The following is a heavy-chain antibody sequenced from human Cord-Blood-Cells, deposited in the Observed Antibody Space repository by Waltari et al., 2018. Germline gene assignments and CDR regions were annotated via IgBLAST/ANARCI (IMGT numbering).Heavy chain of an antibody. J-gene: IGHJ5*02. CDR3: AGGDFWSGYEGFQLDP. V-gene: IGHV3-74*01. CDR2: INSEGSST. Sequence: EVQLVESGGGLVQPGGSLRLSCAASGFTFSSYWMHWVRQAPGKGLVGVSRINSEGSSTSYADSVKGRFTISRDNAKNTLYLQMNSLRAEDTAVYYCAGGDFWSGYEGFQLDPWGQGTLVTVSS. CDR1: GFTFSSYW. D-gene: IGHD3-3*01.